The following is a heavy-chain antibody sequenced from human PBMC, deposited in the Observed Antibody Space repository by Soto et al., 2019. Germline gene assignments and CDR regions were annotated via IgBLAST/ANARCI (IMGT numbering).Heavy chain of an antibody. V-gene: IGHV4-4*02. CDR2: INHSGST. CDR3: ARDKITGLFDY. J-gene: IGHJ4*02. CDR1: GGSIITSNW. Sequence: SETHSHTSAFSGGSIITSNWWSWVRQPPGTGLEWIGEINHSGSTNYNPSLKSRVTISVDTSKNQFSLKLTSVTAADTAVYYCARDKITGLFDYWGQGTLVTVSS. D-gene: IGHD2-8*02.